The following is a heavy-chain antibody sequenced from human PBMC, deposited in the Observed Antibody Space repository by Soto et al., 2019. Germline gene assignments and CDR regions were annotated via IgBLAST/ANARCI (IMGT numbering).Heavy chain of an antibody. CDR1: GYTFTSYD. V-gene: IGHV1-8*01. CDR2: MNPNSGNT. CDR3: ERGGVYDFWSGYYTVGYYYGMDV. J-gene: IGHJ6*02. Sequence: QVQLVQSGAEVKKPGASVKVSCKASGYTFTSYDINWVRQATGQGLEWMGWMNPNSGNTGYAQKFQGRVTMPRNTAISTAYMELSSLRSEDTAVYYCERGGVYDFWSGYYTVGYYYGMDVWGQGTTVTVSS. D-gene: IGHD3-3*01.